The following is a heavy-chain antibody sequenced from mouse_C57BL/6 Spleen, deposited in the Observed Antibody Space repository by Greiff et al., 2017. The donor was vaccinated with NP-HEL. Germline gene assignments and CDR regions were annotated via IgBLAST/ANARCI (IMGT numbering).Heavy chain of an antibody. V-gene: IGHV3-6*01. CDR1: GYSITSGYY. J-gene: IGHJ3*01. CDR2: LSYDGSN. CDR3: ASPLYYGYEEFAY. D-gene: IGHD2-2*01. Sequence: ESGPGLVKPSQSLSLTCSVTGYSITSGYYWNWIRQFPGNKLEWMGYLSYDGSNNYNPSLKNRISITRDTSKNQFFLKLNSVTTEDTATYYCASPLYYGYEEFAYWGKGALVTVSA.